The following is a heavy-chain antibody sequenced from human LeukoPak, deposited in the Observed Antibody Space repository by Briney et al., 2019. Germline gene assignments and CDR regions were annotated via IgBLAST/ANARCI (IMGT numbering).Heavy chain of an antibody. CDR2: IYYSGST. J-gene: IGHJ6*03. V-gene: IGHV4-30-4*08. Sequence: PSQTLSLTCTVSGGSISSGDYYWSWIRQPPGKGLEWIGYIYYSGSTYYNPSLKSRVTISVDTSKNQFSLKLSSVTAADTAVYYCAREIYCSSTSCLTSRFRYGSGTAGGYMDVWGKGTTVTVSS. D-gene: IGHD2-2*01. CDR3: AREIYCSSTSCLTSRFRYGSGTAGGYMDV. CDR1: GGSISSGDYY.